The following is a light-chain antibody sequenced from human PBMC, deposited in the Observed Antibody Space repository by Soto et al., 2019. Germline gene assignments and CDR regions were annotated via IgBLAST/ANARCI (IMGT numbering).Light chain of an antibody. J-gene: IGLJ1*01. CDR1: SSDVGSYNL. CDR3: SLYTSSSTYV. CDR2: EGS. Sequence: QSVLTQPASVSGSPGQSITISCTGTSSDVGSYNLVSWYQQHPGKAPKLMIYEGSKRPSGVSNRFSGSKSGNTASLTISGLQAEDEADYYCSLYTSSSTYVFGTGTKLTVL. V-gene: IGLV2-14*02.